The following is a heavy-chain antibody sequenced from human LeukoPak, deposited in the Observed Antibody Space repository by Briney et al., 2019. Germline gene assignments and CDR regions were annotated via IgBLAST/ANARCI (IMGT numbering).Heavy chain of an antibody. CDR3: AKDTYYYDSSGYYYVVPYYYGMDV. V-gene: IGHV3-23*01. CDR2: ISGSGGST. CDR1: GFTFSSYA. D-gene: IGHD3-22*01. Sequence: GGSLRLSCAASGFTFSSYAMSWVRQAPGKGLEWVSAISGSGGSTYYADSVKGRFTISRDNSKNTLYLQMNSLRAEDTAVYYCAKDTYYYDSSGYYYVVPYYYGMDVWGQGTTVTVSS. J-gene: IGHJ6*02.